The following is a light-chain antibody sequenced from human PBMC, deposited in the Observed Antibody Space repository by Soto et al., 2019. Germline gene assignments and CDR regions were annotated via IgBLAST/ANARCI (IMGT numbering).Light chain of an antibody. V-gene: IGKV1-27*01. CDR3: QKCKIAPFS. CDR1: QDISNF. CDR2: AAS. J-gene: IGKJ4*01. Sequence: DILLTQSPSSLSAFVGDRVTITCRASQDISNFLKWYQQKPGKVPKLLIYAASTLQSGVPSRFSGSGSGTDFTLTISSLQPEDVATYYCQKCKIAPFSFGGGTKVDIK.